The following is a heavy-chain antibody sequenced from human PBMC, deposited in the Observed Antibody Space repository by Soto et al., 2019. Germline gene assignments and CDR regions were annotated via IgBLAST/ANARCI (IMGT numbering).Heavy chain of an antibody. J-gene: IGHJ6*02. CDR3: AKDYHDRVAVAAPRGMDV. V-gene: IGHV3-23*01. D-gene: IGHD6-19*01. Sequence: LRLSCAASGFTFSSYAMSWVRQAPGKGLEWVSAIGGSGGSTYYADSVKGRFTISRDNSKNTLYLQMNSLRAEDTAVYYCAKDYHDRVAVAAPRGMDVWGQGTTVTVSS. CDR1: GFTFSSYA. CDR2: IGGSGGST.